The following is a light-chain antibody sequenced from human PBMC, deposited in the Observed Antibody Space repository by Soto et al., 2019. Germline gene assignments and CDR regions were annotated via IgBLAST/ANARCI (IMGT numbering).Light chain of an antibody. CDR1: SSDVGGYNY. Sequence: ALTQPASVSGSPGQSITISCTGTSSDVGGYNYVSWYQQHPGKAPKLMIYEVSNRPSGVSNRFSGSKSGNTASLTISGLQAEDEAVYYCSSYTSSSIDYVFGTGTKLTVL. CDR3: SSYTSSSIDYV. V-gene: IGLV2-14*01. CDR2: EVS. J-gene: IGLJ1*01.